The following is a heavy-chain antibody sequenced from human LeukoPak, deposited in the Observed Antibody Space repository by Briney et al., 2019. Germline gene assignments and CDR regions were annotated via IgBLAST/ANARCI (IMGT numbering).Heavy chain of an antibody. CDR2: IYSSGST. CDR3: ARGEYSSNDY. V-gene: IGHV4-4*07. J-gene: IGHJ4*02. CDR1: GGSISSYF. Sequence: PSETLSLTCTVSGGSISSYFWTWIRQPAGKGLEWIGRIYSSGSTNYNPSLKSRVTMSVDTSKNQFSLKLSSVTAADTAVYFCARGEYSSNDYWGQGTLVTVSP. D-gene: IGHD4-11*01.